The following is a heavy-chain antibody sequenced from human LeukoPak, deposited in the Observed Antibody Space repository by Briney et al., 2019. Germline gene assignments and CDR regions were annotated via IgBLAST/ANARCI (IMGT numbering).Heavy chain of an antibody. CDR3: ARGPGGTISGVYGMDV. J-gene: IGHJ6*02. V-gene: IGHV1-18*01. Sequence: ASVKVSCKASGYTFTSYGISWVRQAPGQGLEWMGWISAYNGNTNYAQKLQGRVTMTTDTSTSTAYMELRSLRSDDTAVYYCARGPGGTISGVYGMDVWGQGTTVTVSS. D-gene: IGHD3-3*01. CDR2: ISAYNGNT. CDR1: GYTFTSYG.